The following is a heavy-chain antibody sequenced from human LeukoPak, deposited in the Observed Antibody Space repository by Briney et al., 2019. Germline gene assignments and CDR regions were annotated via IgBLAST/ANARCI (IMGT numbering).Heavy chain of an antibody. CDR2: ISSSSTTI. D-gene: IGHD7-27*01. J-gene: IGHJ4*02. CDR3: AKTIWGHS. Sequence: PGGSLRLSCAASGFXFSSYSINWVRQAPGKGLEWVSYISSSSTTIYYADSVKGRFTISRDNAKNSLYLQMNSLRDEDTAVYYCAKTIWGHSWGQGTLVTVSS. V-gene: IGHV3-48*02. CDR1: GFXFSSYS.